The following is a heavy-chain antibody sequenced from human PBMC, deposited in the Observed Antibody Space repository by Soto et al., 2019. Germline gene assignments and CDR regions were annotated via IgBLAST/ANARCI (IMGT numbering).Heavy chain of an antibody. CDR1: GYSFTSYW. CDR2: IDPSDSYT. D-gene: IGHD6-6*01. CDR3: ARSIKYSSSGVWFDP. J-gene: IGHJ5*02. Sequence: ESLKISCQGSGYSFTSYWISWVRQMPGKGLEWMGRIDPSDSYTNYSPSFQGHVTISADKSISTAYLQWSSLKASDTAMYYCARSIKYSSSGVWFDPWGQGTLVTSPQ. V-gene: IGHV5-10-1*01.